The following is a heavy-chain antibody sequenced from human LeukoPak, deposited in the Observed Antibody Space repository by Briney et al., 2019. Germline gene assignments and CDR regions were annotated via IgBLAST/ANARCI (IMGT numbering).Heavy chain of an antibody. CDR3: ARGASSSWSGYHNWFDP. Sequence: GGSLRLSCAASGFTFSSYDMHWVRQATGKGLEWVSAIGTAGDTYYPGSVKGRFTISRENAKNSLYLQMNSLRAGDTAVYYCARGASSSWSGYHNWFDPWGQGTLVTVSS. CDR2: IGTAGDT. D-gene: IGHD6-13*01. J-gene: IGHJ5*02. V-gene: IGHV3-13*01. CDR1: GFTFSSYD.